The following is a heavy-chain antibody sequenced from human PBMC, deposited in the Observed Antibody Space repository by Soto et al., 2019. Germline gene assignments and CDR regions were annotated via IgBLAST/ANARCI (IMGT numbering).Heavy chain of an antibody. J-gene: IGHJ3*02. CDR2: ISGSGGST. CDR1: GFTFSSYA. Sequence: GGSLRLSCAASGFTFSSYAMSWVRQAPGKGLEWVSAISGSGGSTYYADSVKGRFTISRDNSKDTLYLQMNSLRAEDTAVYYCAILEYSSLDAFDSWGQGTMVTVSS. V-gene: IGHV3-23*01. D-gene: IGHD6-6*01. CDR3: AILEYSSLDAFDS.